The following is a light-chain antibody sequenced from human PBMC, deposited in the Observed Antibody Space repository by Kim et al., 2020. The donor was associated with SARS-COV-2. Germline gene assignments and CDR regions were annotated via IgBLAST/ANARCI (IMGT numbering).Light chain of an antibody. CDR3: QKYDSAPQT. J-gene: IGKJ1*01. V-gene: IGKV1-27*01. Sequence: DIQMTQSPSSLSASVGDRVTITCRASQGIATYLAWFQQKQGKAPRLLIYAASTLQSGVPSRFSGSGSGTDFTFTISSLQPEDVATYYCQKYDSAPQTFGQGTKVDIK. CDR2: AAS. CDR1: QGIATY.